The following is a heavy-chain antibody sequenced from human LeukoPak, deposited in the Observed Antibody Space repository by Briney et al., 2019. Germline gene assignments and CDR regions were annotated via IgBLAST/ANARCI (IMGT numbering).Heavy chain of an antibody. D-gene: IGHD6-19*01. V-gene: IGHV4-34*01. J-gene: IGHJ4*02. Sequence: SETLSLTCAVYGGSFSGYYWSWIRQPPGKGLEWIGEINHSGSTNYNPSLKSRVTISVDTSKNQFSLKLSSVTAADTAVYYCARERGAVALMEDWGQGTLVTVSS. CDR3: ARERGAVALMED. CDR2: INHSGST. CDR1: GGSFSGYY.